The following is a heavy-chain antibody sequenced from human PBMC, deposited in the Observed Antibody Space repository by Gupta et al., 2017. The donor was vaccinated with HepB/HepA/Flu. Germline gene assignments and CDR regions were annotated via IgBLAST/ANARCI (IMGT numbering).Heavy chain of an antibody. J-gene: IGHJ2*01. Sequence: EVQLVESGGGLVNPGGSLRLSCAASGFTLSDYSMNWVRQAPGKGLEWVSSISSSSTYIYYADSMKGRFTISRDNAKDSLYLQMNSLRAEDTAVYYCARHATGTTYLQGYFNLWGRGTLVTVSS. CDR1: GFTLSDYS. CDR3: ARHATGTTYLQGYFNL. D-gene: IGHD6-13*01. CDR2: ISSSSTYI. V-gene: IGHV3-21*01.